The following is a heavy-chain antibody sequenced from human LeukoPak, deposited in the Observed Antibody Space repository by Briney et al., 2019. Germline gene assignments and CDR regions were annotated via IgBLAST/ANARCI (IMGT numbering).Heavy chain of an antibody. CDR2: IYYSGST. V-gene: IGHV4-59*01. J-gene: IGHJ6*03. CDR1: GGSISSYY. CDR3: ARVHPHIVVVPAASYYYMDV. Sequence: SETLSLTCTVSGGSISSYYWSWLRQPPGKGLEWIGYIYYSGSTNYNPSLKSRVTISVDTSKNRFSLKLSSVTAADTAVYYCARVHPHIVVVPAASYYYMDVWGKGTTVTVSS. D-gene: IGHD2-2*01.